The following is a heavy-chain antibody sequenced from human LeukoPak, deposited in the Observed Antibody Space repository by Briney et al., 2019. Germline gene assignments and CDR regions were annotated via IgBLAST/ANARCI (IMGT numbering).Heavy chain of an antibody. J-gene: IGHJ6*02. CDR3: ARVGSSGWYQNYYGMDV. Sequence: ASVKVSCKASGYTFTSYYMHWVRQAPGQGLEWMGIINPSGGSTSYAQKFQGRVTMTRDTSTSTVYMELSSLRSEDTAVYYCARVGSSGWYQNYYGMDVWGQGTTVTVSS. CDR2: INPSGGST. V-gene: IGHV1-46*01. D-gene: IGHD6-19*01. CDR1: GYTFTSYY.